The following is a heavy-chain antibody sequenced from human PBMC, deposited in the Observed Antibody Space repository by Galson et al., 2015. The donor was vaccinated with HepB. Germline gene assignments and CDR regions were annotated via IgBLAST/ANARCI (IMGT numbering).Heavy chain of an antibody. V-gene: IGHV3-33*01. CDR1: GFTFSSFG. CDR3: ARDSRTYYYHSSAYYDAFDI. D-gene: IGHD3-22*01. CDR2: MWNDGINK. Sequence: SLRLSCAASGFTFSSFGLHWVRQPPGKGLEWVAVMWNDGINKYYADAVKRRFTISRDNSKNTLYPQMNSLRAEDTAVYYCARDSRTYYYHSSAYYDAFDIWGQGTMVTVSS. J-gene: IGHJ3*02.